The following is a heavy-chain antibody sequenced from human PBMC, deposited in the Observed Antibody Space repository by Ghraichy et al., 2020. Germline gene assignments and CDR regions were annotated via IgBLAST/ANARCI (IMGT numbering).Heavy chain of an antibody. D-gene: IGHD3-9*01. J-gene: IGHJ5*02. Sequence: SETLSLTCAVYGGSFSGYYSSWIRQPPGKGLEWIGEINHSGSTNYNPSLKSRVTISVDTSKNQFSLKLSSVTAADTAVYYCARRGLRYFDWLGWFDPWGQGTLVTVSS. V-gene: IGHV4-34*01. CDR3: ARRGLRYFDWLGWFDP. CDR2: INHSGST. CDR1: GGSFSGYY.